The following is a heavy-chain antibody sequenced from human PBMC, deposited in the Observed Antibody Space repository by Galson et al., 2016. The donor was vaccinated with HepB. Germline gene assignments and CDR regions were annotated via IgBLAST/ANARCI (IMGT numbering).Heavy chain of an antibody. V-gene: IGHV4-39*01. Sequence: SETLSLTCAVSGGSISSSGHYWGWIRQPPGKGLEWIGNIYNSEHTFYNPSLKSRFTISVDTSKNQFSLKLSSVTAADTAVYYCARTAARLHFDSWGQGTLVTVSS. CDR3: ARTAARLHFDS. J-gene: IGHJ4*01. CDR1: GGSISSSGHY. CDR2: IYNSEHT. D-gene: IGHD6-6*01.